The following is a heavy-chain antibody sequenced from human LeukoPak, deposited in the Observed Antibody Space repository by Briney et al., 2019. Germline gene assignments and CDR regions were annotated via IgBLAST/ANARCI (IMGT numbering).Heavy chain of an antibody. V-gene: IGHV3-21*01. CDR3: ARDSDCSGGSCYSSEYYYGMDV. CDR2: ISSSSSYI. CDR1: GFTFSSYS. J-gene: IGHJ6*02. D-gene: IGHD2-15*01. Sequence: GGSLRLSCAASGFTFSSYSMNWVRQAPGKGLEWVSSISSSSSYIYYADSVKGRFTISRDNAKNSLYLQMNSLRAEDTAVYYCARDSDCSGGSCYSSEYYYGMDVWGQGTTVTVSS.